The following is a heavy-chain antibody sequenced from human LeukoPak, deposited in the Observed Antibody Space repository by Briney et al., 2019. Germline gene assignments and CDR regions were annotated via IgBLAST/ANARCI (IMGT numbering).Heavy chain of an antibody. CDR3: ARDYYDSSQFNWFDP. V-gene: IGHV4-39*07. J-gene: IGHJ5*02. CDR1: GGSISSSSNY. CDR2: IYYSGST. D-gene: IGHD3-22*01. Sequence: SETLSLTCTVSGGSISSSSNYWGWIRQPPGKGLEWIGSIYYSGSTYYNPSLKSRVTISVDTSKNQFSLKLSSVTAADTAVYYCARDYYDSSQFNWFDPWRQGTLVSVSS.